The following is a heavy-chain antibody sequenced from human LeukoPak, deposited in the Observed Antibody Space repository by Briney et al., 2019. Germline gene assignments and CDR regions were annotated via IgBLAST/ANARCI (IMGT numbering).Heavy chain of an antibody. J-gene: IGHJ3*02. V-gene: IGHV4-34*01. Sequence: SETLSLTCAVYGGSFSGYYWSWIRQPPGKGLEWIGEINHSGSTNYNPSLKSRVTISVDTSKNQFSLKLSSVTAADTAVYYCASKAMVRGVMLERSRPDAFDIWGQGTMVTVSS. CDR3: ASKAMVRGVMLERSRPDAFDI. D-gene: IGHD3-10*01. CDR1: GGSFSGYY. CDR2: INHSGST.